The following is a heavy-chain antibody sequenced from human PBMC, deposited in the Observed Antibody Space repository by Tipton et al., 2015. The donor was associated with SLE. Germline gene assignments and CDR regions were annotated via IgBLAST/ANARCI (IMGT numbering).Heavy chain of an antibody. CDR2: IKQDGSEK. J-gene: IGHJ6*02. V-gene: IGHV3-7*01. CDR1: GGSISSSSYY. CDR3: ARVPANFYYDTSGHHGYLYHGLDV. Sequence: GLVKPSETLSLTCTVSGGSISSSSYYWGWIRQPPGKGLEWVANIKQDGSEKYYVDSVKGRFTISRDNAQNSLYLQVNSLRAEDTAVYYCARVPANFYYDTSGHHGYLYHGLDVWGQGTTVIVSS. D-gene: IGHD3-22*01.